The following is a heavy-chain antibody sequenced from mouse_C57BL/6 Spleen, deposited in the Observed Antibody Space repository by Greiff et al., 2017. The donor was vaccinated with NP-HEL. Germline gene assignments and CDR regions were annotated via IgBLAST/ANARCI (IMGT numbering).Heavy chain of an antibody. D-gene: IGHD1-1*01. V-gene: IGHV1-39*01. CDR2: INPNYGTT. Sequence: EVKLMESGPELVKPGASVKISCKASGYSFTDYNMNWVKQSNGKSLEWIGVINPNYGTTSYNQKFKGKATLTVDQSSSTAYMQLNSLTSEDSAVYYCARGATVVFPYAMDYWGQGTSVTVSS. J-gene: IGHJ4*01. CDR3: ARGATVVFPYAMDY. CDR1: GYSFTDYN.